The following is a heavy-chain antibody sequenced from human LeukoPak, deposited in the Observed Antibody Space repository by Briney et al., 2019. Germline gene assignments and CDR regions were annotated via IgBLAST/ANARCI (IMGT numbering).Heavy chain of an antibody. CDR2: ISAYNGNT. Sequence: XVXXXASGYTFTSYGISWVRQAPGQGLEWMGWISAYNGNTSYAQKLQGRVTMTTDTSTSTAYMELRSLRSDDTAVYYCARSILTGYYPGGYYFDYWGQGTLVTVSS. CDR3: ARSILTGYYPGGYYFDY. V-gene: IGHV1-18*04. J-gene: IGHJ4*02. CDR1: GYTFTSYG. D-gene: IGHD3-9*01.